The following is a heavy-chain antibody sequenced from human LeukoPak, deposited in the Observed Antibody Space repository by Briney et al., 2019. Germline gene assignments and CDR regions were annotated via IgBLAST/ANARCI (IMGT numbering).Heavy chain of an antibody. CDR3: ARVNDYVWGSYRMRWFDP. D-gene: IGHD3-16*02. CDR1: GYTFTGYY. CDR2: INTNSGGT. J-gene: IGHJ5*02. V-gene: IGHV1-2*06. Sequence: ASVKVSCKASGYTFTGYYMHWVRQAPGQGLEWMGRINTNSGGTNYAQKLQGRVTMTRDTSISTAYMELSRLRSDDTAVYYCARVNDYVWGSYRMRWFDPWGQGTLVTVSS.